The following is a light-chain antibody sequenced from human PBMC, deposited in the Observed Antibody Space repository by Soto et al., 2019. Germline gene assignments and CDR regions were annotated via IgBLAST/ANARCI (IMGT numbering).Light chain of an antibody. CDR3: QQYYSTFLT. CDR2: WAS. J-gene: IGKJ4*01. CDR1: QSVLYSSNNKNY. Sequence: DIVMTQSPDSLAVSLGERATINCKSSQSVLYSSNNKNYLAWYQQKPGQPPKLLIYWASTRDSGVPDRFSGSGSGTDFTLTISSLQAEDVAVYYCQQYYSTFLTFGGGTKVEIK. V-gene: IGKV4-1*01.